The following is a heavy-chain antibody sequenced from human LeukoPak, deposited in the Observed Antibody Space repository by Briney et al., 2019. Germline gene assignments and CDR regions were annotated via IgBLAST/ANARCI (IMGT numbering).Heavy chain of an antibody. D-gene: IGHD5-18*01. CDR1: GFTFSRFG. V-gene: IGHV3-48*01. CDR2: ISGGSSTI. J-gene: IGHJ4*02. Sequence: GGSLRLSCAASGFTFSRFGMNWVRQAPGKGLEWVSSISGGSSTIYYADSVKGRFTISRDNSKNTLYLQMNSLRAEDTAVYYCAKDVLGGYSYGPSSYWGQGTLVTVSS. CDR3: AKDVLGGYSYGPSSY.